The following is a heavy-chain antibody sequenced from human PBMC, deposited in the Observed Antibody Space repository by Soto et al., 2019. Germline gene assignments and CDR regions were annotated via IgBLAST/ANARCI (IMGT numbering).Heavy chain of an antibody. CDR3: ARWASYDFWSGYYTS. V-gene: IGHV4-34*01. Sequence: SETLSLTCAVYGGSFSGYYWSWIRQPPGKGLEWIGEINHSGSTNYNPSLKSRVTISVDTSKNQFSLKLSSVTAADTAVYYCARWASYDFWSGYYTSWGQGTLVTVSS. D-gene: IGHD3-3*01. J-gene: IGHJ5*02. CDR1: GGSFSGYY. CDR2: INHSGST.